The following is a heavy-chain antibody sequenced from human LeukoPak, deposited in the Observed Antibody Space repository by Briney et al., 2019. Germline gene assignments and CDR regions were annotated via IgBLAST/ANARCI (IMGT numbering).Heavy chain of an antibody. Sequence: PSETLSLTCTVSGGSISSDRYWSWIRQHPGKGLEWIGYIHYGGNTYYNPSPTSRVTMSLDTSKNQFSLRLNSVTAADTAVYYCAREGGRLVDYWGQGTLVTVSS. V-gene: IGHV4-31*03. CDR1: GGSISSDRY. D-gene: IGHD2-21*01. CDR3: AREGGRLVDY. J-gene: IGHJ4*02. CDR2: IHYGGNT.